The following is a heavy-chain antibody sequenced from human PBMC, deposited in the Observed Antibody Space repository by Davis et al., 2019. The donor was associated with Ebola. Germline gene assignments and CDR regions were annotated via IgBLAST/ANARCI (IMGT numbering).Heavy chain of an antibody. CDR3: ARDVAL. D-gene: IGHD3-10*02. CDR1: GYSFTSYD. Sequence: ASVKVSCKTSGYSFTSYDINWVRQAAGQGLEWMGGVNPKTNTTVYAQRFQGRLTITGPTSMSAAYMELTSLTSEDTAVYYCARDVALWGQGILVTVSS. J-gene: IGHJ4*02. CDR2: VNPKTNTT. V-gene: IGHV1-8*01.